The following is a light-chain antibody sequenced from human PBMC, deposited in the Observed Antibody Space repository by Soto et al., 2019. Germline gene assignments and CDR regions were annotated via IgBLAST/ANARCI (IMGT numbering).Light chain of an antibody. V-gene: IGKV4-1*01. CDR2: WAS. Sequence: DIVMTQSPDSLAVSLGDRATINCKSIHSVLYSSNNKNYLTWYQQKPGQRPKLLIYWASTRESGVPDRFSGSGSGTDFTLTISSLQAEDVAVYYCQQYYSTPTFGQGTKVDIK. CDR1: HSVLYSSNNKNY. CDR3: QQYYSTPT. J-gene: IGKJ1*01.